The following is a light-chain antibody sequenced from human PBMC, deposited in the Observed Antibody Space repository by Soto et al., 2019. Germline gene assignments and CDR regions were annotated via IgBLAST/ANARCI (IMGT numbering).Light chain of an antibody. CDR2: NNN. CDR1: SSNIGSNI. CDR3: ATWDDSLNGPV. Sequence: QSVLTQPPSASGPPGQRVTISCSGSSSNIGSNIVNWYQQLPGTAPRLLIYNNNQRPSGVPDRFSGSKSGTSASLAISGLQSEDEADYYCATWDDSLNGPVFGGGTKLTVL. J-gene: IGLJ2*01. V-gene: IGLV1-44*01.